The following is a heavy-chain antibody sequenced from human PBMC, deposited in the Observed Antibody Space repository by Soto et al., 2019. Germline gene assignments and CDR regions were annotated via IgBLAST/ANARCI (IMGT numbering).Heavy chain of an antibody. Sequence: EVQLVESGGGLVQPGGSLRLSCAASGFTFSSYSMNWVRQAPGKGLEWVSYISSSSSTIYYADSVKGRFTISRDNAKNSLYLQRHRLRDEDAAVYYCARGGRPGIEAAGGGYYYYYGMDVWGQGTTVTVSS. J-gene: IGHJ6*02. CDR2: ISSSSSTI. D-gene: IGHD6-13*01. CDR1: GFTFSSYS. CDR3: ARGGRPGIEAAGGGYYYYYGMDV. V-gene: IGHV3-48*02.